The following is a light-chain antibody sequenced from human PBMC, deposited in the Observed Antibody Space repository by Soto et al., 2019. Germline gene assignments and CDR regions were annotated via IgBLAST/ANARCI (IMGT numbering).Light chain of an antibody. CDR3: QHRGKWPRT. J-gene: IGKJ2*01. V-gene: IGKV3-11*01. CDR2: GAS. Sequence: EIVLTQSPATLSLSPGQRATLSCRASQSVSSYLAWYQQKPGQAPRLLIYGASNRATDIPARFSGSGSGTDFTLIISSLEPEDFAVYSCQHRGKWPRTFGQGTKLEI. CDR1: QSVSSY.